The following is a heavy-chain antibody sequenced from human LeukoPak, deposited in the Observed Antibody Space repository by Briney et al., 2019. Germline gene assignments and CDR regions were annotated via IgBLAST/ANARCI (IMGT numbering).Heavy chain of an antibody. CDR2: IIPIFGTA. CDR3: ARDLGGGSPFDY. V-gene: IGHV1-69*13. Sequence: SVKVSCKASGGTFSSYAISWVRQAPGQGLEWMGGIIPIFGTANYAQKFQGRVTITADESTSTAYMELSSLRSEDTAVYYCARDLGGGSPFDYWGQGTLVTVSS. J-gene: IGHJ4*02. CDR1: GGTFSSYA. D-gene: IGHD2-15*01.